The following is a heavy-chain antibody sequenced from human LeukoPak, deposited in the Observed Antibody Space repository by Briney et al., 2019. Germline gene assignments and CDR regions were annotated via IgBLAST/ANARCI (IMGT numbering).Heavy chain of an antibody. CDR1: GFTFSSYG. CDR3: AKDSRRITGTFFDY. Sequence: GGSLRLSCAASGFTFSSYGMHWVRQAPGKGLEWVSVIYSGGSTYYADSVKGRFTISRDNSKNTLYLQMNSLRAEDTAVYYCAKDSRRITGTFFDYWGQGTLVTVSS. J-gene: IGHJ4*02. CDR2: IYSGGST. V-gene: IGHV3-NL1*01. D-gene: IGHD1/OR15-1a*01.